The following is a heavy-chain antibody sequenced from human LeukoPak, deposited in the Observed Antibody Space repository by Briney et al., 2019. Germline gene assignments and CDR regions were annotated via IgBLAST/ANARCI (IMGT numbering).Heavy chain of an antibody. CDR3: ARDAVTGGPFDP. J-gene: IGHJ5*02. Sequence: PSETLSLTCTVSGGSISSYYWSWIRQPAGKGLEWIGRIYTSQSTNYNPSLKSRVTISLDTSKNQFSLKLSSVTAADTAVYYCARDAVTGGPFDPWGQGTLVTVSS. CDR2: IYTSQST. D-gene: IGHD1-14*01. CDR1: GGSISSYY. V-gene: IGHV4-4*07.